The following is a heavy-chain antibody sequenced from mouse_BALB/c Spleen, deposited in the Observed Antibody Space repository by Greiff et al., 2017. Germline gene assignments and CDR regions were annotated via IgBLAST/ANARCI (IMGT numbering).Heavy chain of an antibody. V-gene: IGHV5-6*02. CDR1: GFTFSSYG. J-gene: IGHJ3*01. Sequence: EVMLVESGGDLVKPGGSLKLSCAASGFTFSSYGMSWVRQTPDKRLEWVATISSGGSYTYYPDSVKGRFTISRDKAKNTLYLQMSSLKSEDTAMYYCARHGTTTFPWFAYWGQGTLVTVSA. CDR2: ISSGGSYT. CDR3: ARHGTTTFPWFAY. D-gene: IGHD5-5*01.